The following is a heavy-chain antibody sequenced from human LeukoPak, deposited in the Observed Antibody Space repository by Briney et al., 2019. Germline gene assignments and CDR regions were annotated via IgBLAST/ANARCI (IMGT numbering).Heavy chain of an antibody. CDR1: GGSFSGYY. CDR2: INHSGST. V-gene: IGHV4-34*01. D-gene: IGHD6-13*01. J-gene: IGHJ4*02. CDR3: AREGYSIAYRY. Sequence: SETLSLTCAVYGGSFSGYYWSWIRQPPGKGLEWIGEINHSGSTNYNPSLKSRVTISVDTSKKQFSLKLSSVTAADTAVYYCAREGYSIAYRYLGQGTLVTVSS.